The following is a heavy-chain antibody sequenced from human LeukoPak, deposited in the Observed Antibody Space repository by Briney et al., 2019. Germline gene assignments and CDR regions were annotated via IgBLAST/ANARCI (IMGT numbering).Heavy chain of an antibody. V-gene: IGHV3-23*01. J-gene: IGHJ4*02. D-gene: IGHD1-26*01. Sequence: GGSLRLSCATSGFTFSSYSMNWVRQAPGKGLEWVSAISGSGGSTYYADSVKGRFTISRDNSKNTLYLQMNSLRAEDTAVYYCAKDPMGATMYYFDYWGQGTLVTVSS. CDR3: AKDPMGATMYYFDY. CDR1: GFTFSSYS. CDR2: ISGSGGST.